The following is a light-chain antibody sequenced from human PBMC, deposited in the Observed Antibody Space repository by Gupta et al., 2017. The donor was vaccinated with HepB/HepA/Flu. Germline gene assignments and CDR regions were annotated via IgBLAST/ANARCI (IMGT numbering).Light chain of an antibody. CDR3: QQYNDAPPYS. CDR1: QSVSNK. V-gene: IGKV3-15*01. CDR2: GAS. Sequence: EVVLPQSPATLSVSPGERATLSCRATQSVSNKIAWYQQKPGQAPRLLIYGASTRATGIPARFSGSGSGTEFALTISSLQSEDFAVYYCQQYNDAPPYSFGQGTKLEIK. J-gene: IGKJ2*01.